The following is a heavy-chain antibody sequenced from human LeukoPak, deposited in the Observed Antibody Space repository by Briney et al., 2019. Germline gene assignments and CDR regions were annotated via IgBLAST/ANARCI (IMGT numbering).Heavy chain of an antibody. CDR1: GGSISSGGYY. V-gene: IGHV4-31*03. J-gene: IGHJ4*02. Sequence: PSETLSLTCTVSGGSISSGGYYWSWIRQHPGKGLEWIGYIYYSGGTYYNPSLKSRVTISVDTSKNQFSLKLSSVTAADAAVYYCARSGADYYDSSGYYYFDYWGQGTLVTVSS. CDR3: ARSGADYYDSSGYYYFDY. D-gene: IGHD3-22*01. CDR2: IYYSGGT.